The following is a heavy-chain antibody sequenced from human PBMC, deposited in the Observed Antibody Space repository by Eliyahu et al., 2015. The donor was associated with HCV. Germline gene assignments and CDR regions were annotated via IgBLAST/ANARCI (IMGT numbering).Heavy chain of an antibody. CDR3: ARDSGKQLVRRFEEDYYYYGMDV. V-gene: IGHV1-69*01. J-gene: IGHJ6*02. CDR1: GGTFSSYA. Sequence: EVKKPGSSVKVSCKASGGTFSSYAISWVRQAPGQGLEWMGGIIPIFGTANYAQKFQGRVTITADESTSTAYMELSSLRSEDTAVYYCARDSGKQLVRRFEEDYYYYGMDVWGQGTTVTVSS. CDR2: IIPIFGTA. D-gene: IGHD6-6*01.